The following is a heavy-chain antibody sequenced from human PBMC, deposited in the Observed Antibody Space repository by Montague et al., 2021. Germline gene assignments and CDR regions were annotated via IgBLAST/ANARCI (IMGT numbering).Heavy chain of an antibody. D-gene: IGHD5-18*01. J-gene: IGHJ4*02. Sequence: SHSLSLIYTVSGGSISSFYWSWIRQPPEKGLELIAYIYYSGSAGGTTNYNPSLKSRVTISVDSSKNQLSLQLTSVTTADTAVYYCARGRGNSYASFDSWGQGTLISVSS. CDR1: GGSISSFY. V-gene: IGHV4-59*13. CDR2: IYYSGSAGGTT. CDR3: ARGRGNSYASFDS.